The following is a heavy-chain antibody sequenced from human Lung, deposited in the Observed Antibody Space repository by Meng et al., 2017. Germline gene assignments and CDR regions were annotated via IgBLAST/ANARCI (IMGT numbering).Heavy chain of an antibody. CDR3: ARGSITMVRGVSVFDP. CDR1: GGSISSSNW. J-gene: IGHJ5*02. D-gene: IGHD3-10*01. CDR2: IYHSGST. V-gene: IGHV4-4*02. Sequence: QGRLQGSGPGLVKPSGTLSLTCAVPGGSISSSNWWSWVRQPPGKGLEWIGEIYHSGSTNYNPSLKSRVTISVDKSKNQFSLKLSSVTAADTAVYYCARGSITMVRGVSVFDPWGQGTLVTVSS.